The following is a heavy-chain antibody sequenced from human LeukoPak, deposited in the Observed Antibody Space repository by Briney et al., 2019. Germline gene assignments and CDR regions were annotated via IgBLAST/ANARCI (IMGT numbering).Heavy chain of an antibody. CDR1: GFNFPPYW. V-gene: IGHV3-74*01. Sequence: QSGGSLRLSCAASGFNFPPYWMHWVRQAPGKGLVWVSRVSYDGLTTAYAESVKGRFTISRDNARNTLDLQMNSLRAEDTAVYYCARLDGYNYEADYWGQGTLVTVSS. CDR3: ARLDGYNYEADY. D-gene: IGHD5-24*01. CDR2: VSYDGLTT. J-gene: IGHJ4*02.